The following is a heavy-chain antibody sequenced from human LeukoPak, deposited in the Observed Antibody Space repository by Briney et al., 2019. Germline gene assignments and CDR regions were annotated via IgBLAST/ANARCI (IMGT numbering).Heavy chain of an antibody. Sequence: PGRSLRLSCAAPGFTFSSYGMHWVRQAPGKGLEWVAVISYDGSDKYYADSVKGRFTISRDNSKDTLYLLMNSLRAEDTAIYYCARDIQLSTWGLGTMVTVSS. CDR1: GFTFSSYG. CDR3: ARDIQLST. J-gene: IGHJ3*01. V-gene: IGHV3-30*03. CDR2: ISYDGSDK. D-gene: IGHD5-24*01.